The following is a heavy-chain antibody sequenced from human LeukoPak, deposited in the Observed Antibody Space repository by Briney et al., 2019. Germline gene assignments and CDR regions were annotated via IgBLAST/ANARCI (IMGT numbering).Heavy chain of an antibody. V-gene: IGHV1-8*01. D-gene: IGHD3-3*01. J-gene: IGHJ4*02. CDR3: ARGRRGITIFGVVSGY. Sequence: ASVKVSCKASGYTFTSYDIHWVRQATGQGLEWMGWMNPNSGNTGYAQKFQGRVTMTRNTSISTAYMELSSLRSEDTAVYYCARGRRGITIFGVVSGYWGQGTLVTVSS. CDR1: GYTFTSYD. CDR2: MNPNSGNT.